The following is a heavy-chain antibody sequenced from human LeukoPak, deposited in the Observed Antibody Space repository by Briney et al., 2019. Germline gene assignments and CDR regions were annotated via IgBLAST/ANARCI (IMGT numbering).Heavy chain of an antibody. J-gene: IGHJ4*02. CDR3: AKDRGSTWVQVAN. CDR2: ISGSGGST. D-gene: IGHD2-15*01. V-gene: IGHV3-23*01. CDR1: GFSFSSDA. Sequence: PGGSLRLSCTGTGFSFSSDAMGWVRQAPGKGLEWVSGISGSGGSTYYADSVKGRFTISRDNSKNTLYLQMNSLRVEDTAVYYCAKDRGSTWVQVANWGQGTLVTVSS.